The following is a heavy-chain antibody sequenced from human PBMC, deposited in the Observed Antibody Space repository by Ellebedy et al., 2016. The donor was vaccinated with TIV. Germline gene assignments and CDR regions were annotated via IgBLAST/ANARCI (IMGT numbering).Heavy chain of an antibody. CDR3: ARDKMDSSGRSYETPGLDY. CDR1: GFTFSSYS. J-gene: IGHJ4*02. D-gene: IGHD6-19*01. Sequence: GESLKISXAASGFTFSSYSMNWVRQAPGKGLEWVSSISSSSSYIYYADSVKGRFTISRDNAKNSLYLQMNSLRAEDTAVYYCARDKMDSSGRSYETPGLDYWGQGTLVTVSS. CDR2: ISSSSSYI. V-gene: IGHV3-21*01.